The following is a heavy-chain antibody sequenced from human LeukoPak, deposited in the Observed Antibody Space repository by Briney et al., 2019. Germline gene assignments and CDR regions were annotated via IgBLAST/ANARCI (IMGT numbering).Heavy chain of an antibody. J-gene: IGHJ4*02. D-gene: IGHD5-12*01. V-gene: IGHV3-21*01. Sequence: PGGSLRLSCAASGFTFSSYSMNWVRQAPGQRLEWVSSISSTSDYIHYADSVKGRFTISRDNAKKSLYLQMNSLRAEDTAVYYCARDNGYSGYDGQYYFDFCGQGALFTVSS. CDR1: GFTFSSYS. CDR2: ISSTSDYI. CDR3: ARDNGYSGYDGQYYFDF.